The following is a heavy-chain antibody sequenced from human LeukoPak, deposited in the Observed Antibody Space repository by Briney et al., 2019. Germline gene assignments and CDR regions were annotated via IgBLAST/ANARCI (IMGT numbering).Heavy chain of an antibody. CDR1: GGTFSSYA. CDR2: IIPIFGTA. V-gene: IGHV1-69*13. Sequence: ASVTVSCKASGGTFSSYAISWVRQAPGQGLEWMGGIIPIFGTANYAQKFQGRVTITADESTSTAYMELSSLRPEDTAVYYCARDLGHSAFDLWGRGTLVTVSS. D-gene: IGHD3-16*01. CDR3: ARDLGHSAFDL. J-gene: IGHJ2*01.